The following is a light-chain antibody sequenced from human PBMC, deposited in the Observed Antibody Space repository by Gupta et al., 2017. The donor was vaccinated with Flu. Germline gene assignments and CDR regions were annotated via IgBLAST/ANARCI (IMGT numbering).Light chain of an antibody. CDR1: SIDGGGYTY. CDR2: EFI. CDR3: SSYTSSNSLE. V-gene: IGLV2-14*01. J-gene: IGLJ3*02. Sequence: SIDGGGYTYVSWFQLLPGKAHKLLIYEFINRPSCVSHRFSGSTSGNTSSLTISGLQAEDEATYYCSSYTSSNSLEFGGGTKLPVL.